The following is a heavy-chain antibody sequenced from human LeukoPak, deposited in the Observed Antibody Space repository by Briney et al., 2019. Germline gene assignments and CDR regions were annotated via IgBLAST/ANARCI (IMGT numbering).Heavy chain of an antibody. J-gene: IGHJ4*02. CDR1: GFTFSSYA. CDR2: ISGSGGST. Sequence: GESLRLSCAASGFTFSSYAMHWVRQAPGKGLEWVSAISGSGGSTYYADSVKGRFTISRDNSKNTLYLQMNSLRAEDTAVYYCAKDLWEGAQTLDYWGQGTLVTVSS. V-gene: IGHV3-23*01. D-gene: IGHD3-16*01. CDR3: AKDLWEGAQTLDY.